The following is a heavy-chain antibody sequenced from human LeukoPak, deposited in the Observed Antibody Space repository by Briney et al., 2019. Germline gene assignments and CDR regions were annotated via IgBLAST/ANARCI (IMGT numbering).Heavy chain of an antibody. CDR2: ISDDGRRK. D-gene: IGHD4-17*01. CDR3: AKRPSDYGDYVSYFDY. V-gene: IGHV3-30*18. Sequence: WGSLRLSCAASGFSFISYGMHWVRQAPGKGLEWVGVISDDGRRKDYADSVKGRFTISRDNSKDTLYLQMNSLRAEDTAVYYCAKRPSDYGDYVSYFDYWGQGTLVTVSS. CDR1: GFSFISYG. J-gene: IGHJ4*02.